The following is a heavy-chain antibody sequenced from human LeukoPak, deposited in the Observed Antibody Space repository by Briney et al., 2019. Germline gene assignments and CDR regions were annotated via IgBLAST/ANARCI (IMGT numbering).Heavy chain of an antibody. D-gene: IGHD4-17*01. CDR3: ASTPRADYGSSSLVWFDP. J-gene: IGHJ5*02. Sequence: SETLSLTCTVSGGSISSYYWSWIRQPPGKGLEWIGYIYYSGSTNYNPSLKSRVAISVDTSKNQFSLKLSSVTAADTAVYYCASTPRADYGSSSLVWFDPWGQGTLVTVSS. CDR1: GGSISSYY. CDR2: IYYSGST. V-gene: IGHV4-59*08.